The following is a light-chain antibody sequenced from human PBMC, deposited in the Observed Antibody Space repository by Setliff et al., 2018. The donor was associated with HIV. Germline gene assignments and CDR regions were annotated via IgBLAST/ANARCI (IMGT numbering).Light chain of an antibody. Sequence: QSALTQPASVSGSPGQTVTISCSEINSDVADYDLVSWYQHKSGDVPKLIIFEVTRRPSGISDRFSGSRSGNTASLTISGLQAEDEADYYCSSYTSSSTPIGFGTGTKVTVL. CDR2: EVT. CDR3: SSYTSSSTPIG. J-gene: IGLJ1*01. V-gene: IGLV2-14*02. CDR1: NSDVADYDL.